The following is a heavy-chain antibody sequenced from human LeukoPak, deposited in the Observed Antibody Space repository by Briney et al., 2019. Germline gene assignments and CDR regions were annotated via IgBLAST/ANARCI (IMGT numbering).Heavy chain of an antibody. J-gene: IGHJ6*02. CDR2: ISSSGTII. Sequence: GGSLRLSCAASGFTFSDNYMSWIRQAPGKGLEWVSYISSSGTIIDYADSVKGRFTISRDNAKNSLFLQMNSLRAEDTAVYYCATLAGMARGVRMDVWGLGTTVTVSS. CDR3: ATLAGMARGVRMDV. CDR1: GFTFSDNY. V-gene: IGHV3-11*01. D-gene: IGHD3-10*01.